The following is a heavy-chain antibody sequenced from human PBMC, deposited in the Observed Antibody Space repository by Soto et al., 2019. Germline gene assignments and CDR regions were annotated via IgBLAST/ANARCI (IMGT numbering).Heavy chain of an antibody. D-gene: IGHD6-6*01. CDR3: ARQLYSSSNWFDP. V-gene: IGHV4-39*01. CDR2: IYYSGST. Sequence: PSETLSLTCTVSGGSISSSSYYWGWIRQPPGKGLEWIGSIYYSGSTYYNPSLKSRVTISVDTSKNQFPLKLSSVTAADTAVYYCARQLYSSSNWFDPWGQGTLVTVSS. J-gene: IGHJ5*02. CDR1: GGSISSSSYY.